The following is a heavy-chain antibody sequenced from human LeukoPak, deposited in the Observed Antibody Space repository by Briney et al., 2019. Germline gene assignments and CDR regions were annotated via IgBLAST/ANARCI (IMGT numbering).Heavy chain of an antibody. V-gene: IGHV4-61*02. CDR3: AKDSGHDGYAFDI. J-gene: IGHJ3*02. Sequence: PSETLSLTCTVSGGSISSGSYYWSWIRQPAGKGLEWIGRIYTSGSTNYNPSLKSRVTMSVDTSKNQFSLRLSSVTAEDTAVYYCAKDSGHDGYAFDIWGPGTMVTVSS. CDR2: IYTSGST. D-gene: IGHD5-24*01. CDR1: GGSISSGSYY.